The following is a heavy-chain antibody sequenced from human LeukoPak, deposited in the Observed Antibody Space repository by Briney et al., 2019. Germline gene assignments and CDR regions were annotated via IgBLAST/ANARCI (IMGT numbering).Heavy chain of an antibody. Sequence: AXVKVSCKASGYTFTGYYMHWVRQAPGQGLEWMGWINPNSGGTNYAQKFQGWVTMTRDTSISTAYMELSRLRSDDTAVYYCARTYTLYYYYYGMDVWGQGTTVTVSS. CDR3: ARTYTLYYYYYGMDV. J-gene: IGHJ6*02. V-gene: IGHV1-2*04. CDR1: GYTFTGYY. D-gene: IGHD2-2*02. CDR2: INPNSGGT.